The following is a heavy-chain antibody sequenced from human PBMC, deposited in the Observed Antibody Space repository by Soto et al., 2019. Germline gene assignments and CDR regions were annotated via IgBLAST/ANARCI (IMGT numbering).Heavy chain of an antibody. D-gene: IGHD4-4*01. J-gene: IGHJ4*02. CDR1: VFTFSSYA. CDR3: AKFPPTVTMGFDY. V-gene: IGHV3-23*01. CDR2: ISGSGGST. Sequence: GWSLRLSCASSVFTFSSYAMSWVRQAPGKGLEWVSAISGSGGSTYYADSVKGRFTISRDNSKNTLYLQMNSLRAEDTAVYYCAKFPPTVTMGFDYWGQGTLVTVSS.